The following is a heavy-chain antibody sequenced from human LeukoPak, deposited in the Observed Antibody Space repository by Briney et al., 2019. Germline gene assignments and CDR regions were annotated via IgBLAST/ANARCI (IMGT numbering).Heavy chain of an antibody. J-gene: IGHJ4*02. CDR3: ARGSNLGRLGIVKYYFDY. V-gene: IGHV4-34*01. D-gene: IGHD2-21*01. CDR2: INHSGST. CDR1: GGSFSGYH. Sequence: PSETLSLTCAVYGGSFSGYHWSWIRQPPGKGREWIGEINHSGSTNYNPSLKSRDTISVDTSKNQFSLKLSSVTAADAAVYYCARGSNLGRLGIVKYYFDYWGQGTLVTVSS.